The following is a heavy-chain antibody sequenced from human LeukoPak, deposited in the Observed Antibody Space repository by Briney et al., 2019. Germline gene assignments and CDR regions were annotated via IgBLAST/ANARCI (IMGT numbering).Heavy chain of an antibody. CDR1: GFTVSSNF. V-gene: IGHV3-48*02. CDR3: ARDYSSGYYYGLAADY. Sequence: GGALRLSCAASGFTVSSNFMNWVRQAPGKGLEWVSYISSSSSTIYYADSVKGRFTISRDNAKNSLYLQMNSLRDEDTAVYYCARDYSSGYYYGLAADYWGQGTLVTVSS. D-gene: IGHD3-22*01. J-gene: IGHJ4*02. CDR2: ISSSSSTI.